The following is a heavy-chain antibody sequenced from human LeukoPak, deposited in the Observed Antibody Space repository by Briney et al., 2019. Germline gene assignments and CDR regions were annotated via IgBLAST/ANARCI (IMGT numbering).Heavy chain of an antibody. CDR2: INHSGST. Sequence: PGGSLRLSCAASGFTFSSYAMSWVRQAPGKGLEWIGEINHSGSTNYNPSLKTRVTISVDTSKNQFSLKLSSVTAADTAVYYCARGPLKPGGGHFDYWGQGTLVTVSS. J-gene: IGHJ4*02. CDR3: ARGPLKPGGGHFDY. V-gene: IGHV4-34*01. CDR1: GFTFSSYA.